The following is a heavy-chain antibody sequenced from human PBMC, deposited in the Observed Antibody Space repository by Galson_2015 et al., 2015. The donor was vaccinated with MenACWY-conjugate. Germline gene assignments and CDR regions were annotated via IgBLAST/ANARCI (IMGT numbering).Heavy chain of an antibody. CDR2: INSDGRST. CDR3: ARLGGNYRTTSLFDY. V-gene: IGHV3-74*01. Sequence: SLRLSCAASGFTFSTYWMHWVRQAPGKGLVWVSRINSDGRSTSYADSVKGRFTISRDNAKNTLYLQMNSLRAEDTAVYYCARLGGNYRTTSLFDYWGQGTLITVSS. D-gene: IGHD1-26*01. J-gene: IGHJ4*02. CDR1: GFTFSTYW.